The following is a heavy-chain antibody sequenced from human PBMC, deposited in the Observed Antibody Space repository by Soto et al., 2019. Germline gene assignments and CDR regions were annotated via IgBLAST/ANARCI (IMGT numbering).Heavy chain of an antibody. CDR2: IYYSGST. D-gene: IGHD4-17*01. CDR3: ASSTVTAKEFDY. V-gene: IGHV4-31*03. CDR1: GGSISSGGYY. Sequence: SETLSLTCTVSGGSISSGGYYWSWIRQHPGKGLEWIGYIYYSGSTYYNPSLKSRVTISVDTSKNQFSLKLSSVTAADTAVYYCASSTVTAKEFDYWGQGTLVTVSS. J-gene: IGHJ4*02.